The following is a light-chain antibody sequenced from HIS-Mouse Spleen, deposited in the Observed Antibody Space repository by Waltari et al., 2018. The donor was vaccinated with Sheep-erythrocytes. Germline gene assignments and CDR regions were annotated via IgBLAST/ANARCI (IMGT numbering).Light chain of an antibody. CDR1: QSVSSN. V-gene: IGKV3-15*01. Sequence: EIVMTQSPATLSVSPGERATLSCRARQSVSSNLAWYQQKPGQAPRLLIYGASTRATGIPARFSGSASGTEFTLTISSLQSEDFAVYYCQQYNNWPPLTFGGGTKVEIK. CDR3: QQYNNWPPLT. J-gene: IGKJ4*01. CDR2: GAS.